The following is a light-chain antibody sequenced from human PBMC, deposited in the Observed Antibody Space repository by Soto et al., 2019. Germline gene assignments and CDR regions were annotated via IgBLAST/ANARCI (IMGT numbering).Light chain of an antibody. V-gene: IGLV1-44*01. Sequence: QSVLTQPPSASGTPGQSITISCSGSSSNIGDNPVNWYQQLPGAAPKLLIYINDQRPSGVPDRFSGSKSGTSASLAISGLQPEDEADYYCAAWDDSLNALFGTGTKVTV. CDR2: IND. CDR3: AAWDDSLNAL. CDR1: SSNIGDNP. J-gene: IGLJ1*01.